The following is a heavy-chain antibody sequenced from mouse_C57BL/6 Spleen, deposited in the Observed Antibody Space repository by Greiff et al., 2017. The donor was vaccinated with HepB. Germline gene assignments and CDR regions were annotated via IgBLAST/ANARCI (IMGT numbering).Heavy chain of an antibody. V-gene: IGHV1-81*01. Sequence: QVQLQQSGAELARPGASVKLSCKASGYTFTSYGISWVKQRTGQGLEWIGEIYPRSGNTYYNEKFKGKATLTADKSSSTAYMELRSLTSEDSAVYYCARTGGNGNWYFDVWGTGTTVTVSS. CDR1: GYTFTSYG. CDR2: IYPRSGNT. CDR3: ARTGGNGNWYFDV. J-gene: IGHJ1*03. D-gene: IGHD2-1*01.